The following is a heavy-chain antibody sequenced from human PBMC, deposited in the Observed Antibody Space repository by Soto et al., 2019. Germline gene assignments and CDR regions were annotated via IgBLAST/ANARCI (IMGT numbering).Heavy chain of an antibody. CDR1: GFTFSSCG. CDR2: ISGSADSS. CDR3: AKEDVVPPAMAGWVVRTHDY. J-gene: IGHJ4*02. D-gene: IGHD2-2*01. Sequence: DVRLLEPGGGLVQPGGSLRLSCAASGFTFSSCGMSWVRQAPGKGLEWVSAISGSADSSYYADSVKGRFTISRDNSKNTLYLQMNSLGAEDTAVYYCAKEDVVPPAMAGWVVRTHDYWGQGTMVTVSS. V-gene: IGHV3-23*01.